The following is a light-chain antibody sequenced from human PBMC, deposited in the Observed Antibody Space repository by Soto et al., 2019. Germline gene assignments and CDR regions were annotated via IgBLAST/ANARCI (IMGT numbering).Light chain of an antibody. Sequence: EVVLTQSPGSLSLFPGERATLSCRASQSVSSTYFAWYRQKPGQPPRLLIYGASNRATGVPDRFSGSGSGTDFTLTISSLQADDYATFYCQQYHTDWTFGQGTKVEIK. V-gene: IGKV3-20*01. CDR3: QQYHTDWT. J-gene: IGKJ1*01. CDR1: QSVSSTY. CDR2: GAS.